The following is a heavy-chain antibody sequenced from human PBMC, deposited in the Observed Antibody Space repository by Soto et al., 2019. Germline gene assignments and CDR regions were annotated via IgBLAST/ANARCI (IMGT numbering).Heavy chain of an antibody. D-gene: IGHD2-15*01. CDR1: GYTFTSYG. CDR2: ISAYNGNT. J-gene: IGHJ3*02. CDR3: ARFSAAVVAATTIANAFDI. Sequence: ASVKVSCKASGYTFTSYGISWVRQAPGQGLEWMGWISAYNGNTNYAQKLQGRVTMTTDTSTSTAYMELRSLRSDDTAVYYCARFSAAVVAATTIANAFDIWGQGTMVPVSS. V-gene: IGHV1-18*01.